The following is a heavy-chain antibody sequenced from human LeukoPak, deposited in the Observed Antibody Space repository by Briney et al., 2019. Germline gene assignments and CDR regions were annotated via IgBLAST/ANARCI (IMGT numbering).Heavy chain of an antibody. Sequence: ASVKVSCKASGYTFTGYSIHWVRQAPGQGLEWMGWINPNSGGTNYAQKFQGRVTMTRDTSISTAYMELSRLRSDDTAVYYCARGARAFDYGGEGYWGQGTLVTVSS. J-gene: IGHJ4*02. CDR1: GYTFTGYS. V-gene: IGHV1-2*02. D-gene: IGHD4-17*01. CDR3: ARGARAFDYGGEGY. CDR2: INPNSGGT.